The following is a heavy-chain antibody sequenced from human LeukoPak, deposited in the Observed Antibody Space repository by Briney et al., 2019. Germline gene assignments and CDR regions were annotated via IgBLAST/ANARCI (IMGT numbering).Heavy chain of an antibody. CDR1: GFTFSSYA. CDR3: ASMVTQYYFGY. CDR2: ISGSGGST. J-gene: IGHJ4*02. D-gene: IGHD4-23*01. Sequence: GGSLRLSCAASGFTFSSYAMSWVRQAPGKGREWVSAISGSGGSTYYADSVKGRFTISRDNSKNTLYLQMNSLRAEDTAVYYCASMVTQYYFGYWGQGTLVTVSS. V-gene: IGHV3-23*01.